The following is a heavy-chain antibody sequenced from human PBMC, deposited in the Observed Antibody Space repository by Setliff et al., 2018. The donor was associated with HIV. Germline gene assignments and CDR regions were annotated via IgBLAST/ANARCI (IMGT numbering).Heavy chain of an antibody. D-gene: IGHD6-6*01. Sequence: PGESLKISCHLSGYSFVDFWIGWVRQMPGQGLEWMGNIDPSDSYTHYSPSFQGHVTISADKSISTAYLQWTTLKASDTALYYCARSMYASSSVLSIGVDYWGQGTLVTVSS. J-gene: IGHJ4*02. CDR2: IDPSDSYT. V-gene: IGHV5-10-1*01. CDR3: ARSMYASSSVLSIGVDY. CDR1: GYSFVDFW.